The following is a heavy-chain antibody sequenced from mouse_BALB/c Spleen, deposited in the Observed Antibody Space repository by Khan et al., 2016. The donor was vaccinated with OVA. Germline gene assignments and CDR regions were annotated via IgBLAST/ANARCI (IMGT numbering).Heavy chain of an antibody. V-gene: IGHV2-3*01. CDR1: GFSLTSYG. Sequence: QVQLKQSGPGLVAPSQSLSITCTVSGFSLTSYGVSWVRQPPGKGLEWLGVMWGDGNTNYHSALRSRLSISKDNSKSQVFLKLNSLQTDDTATYDCAKQNHGTLYAVDYWGQGTSVTVSS. D-gene: IGHD2-1*01. CDR3: AKQNHGTLYAVDY. CDR2: MWGDGNT. J-gene: IGHJ4*01.